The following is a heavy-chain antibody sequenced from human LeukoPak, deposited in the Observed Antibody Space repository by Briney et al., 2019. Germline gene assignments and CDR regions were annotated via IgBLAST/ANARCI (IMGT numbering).Heavy chain of an antibody. V-gene: IGHV4-4*07. Sequence: SETLSLTCTASGDSVSNFYWSWIRQPAGKGLEWIGRIYTSGSTNYNPSLKSRVTMSVDTSKNQFSLKLSSVTAADTAVYYCTRGSIAYYYMDVWGKGTTVTISS. CDR1: GDSVSNFY. CDR3: TRGSIAYYYMDV. D-gene: IGHD3-22*01. J-gene: IGHJ6*03. CDR2: IYTSGST.